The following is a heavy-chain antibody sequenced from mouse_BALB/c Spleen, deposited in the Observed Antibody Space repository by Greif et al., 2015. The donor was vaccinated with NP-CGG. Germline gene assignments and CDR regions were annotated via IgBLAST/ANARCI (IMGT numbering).Heavy chain of an antibody. CDR2: ISSGGSYA. CDR3: ARQGIYYDPFAY. CDR1: GFTFSSYA. J-gene: IGHJ3*01. Sequence: EVKVVESGGGLVKPGGSLKLSCAASGFTFSSYAMSWVRQTPEKRLEWVATISSGGSYAYYPDSVKGRFTISRDNAKNTLYLQMSSLRSEDTAMYYCARQGIYYDPFAYWGQGTLVTVSA. V-gene: IGHV5-9-3*01. D-gene: IGHD2-4*01.